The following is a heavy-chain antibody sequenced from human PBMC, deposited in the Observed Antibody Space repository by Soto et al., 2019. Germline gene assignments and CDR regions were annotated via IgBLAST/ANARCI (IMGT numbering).Heavy chain of an antibody. J-gene: IGHJ4*02. D-gene: IGHD3-16*01. Sequence: QVQLVESGGGVVQPGRSLRLSCAASGFTFSSYGMHWVRQAPGKGLEWVAVISYDGSNKYYADSVKGRFTISRDNSKNTLYLQMSSLRAEDTAVYYCAKDEDWGDYWGQGTLVTVSS. CDR2: ISYDGSNK. CDR1: GFTFSSYG. V-gene: IGHV3-30*18. CDR3: AKDEDWGDY.